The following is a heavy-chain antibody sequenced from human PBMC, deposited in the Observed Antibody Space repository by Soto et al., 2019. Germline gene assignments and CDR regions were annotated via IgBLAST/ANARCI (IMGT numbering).Heavy chain of an antibody. CDR3: ARDYVGAYCSSTSCYSNLPLDYYYYGMDV. CDR2: ISSSSSTI. V-gene: IGHV3-48*01. D-gene: IGHD2-2*01. Sequence: PGGSLRLSCAASGFTFSSYSMNWVRQAPGKGLEWVSYISSSSSTIYYADSVKGRFTISRDNAKNSLYLQMNSLRAEDTAVYYCARDYVGAYCSSTSCYSNLPLDYYYYGMDVWGQGTTVTVSS. J-gene: IGHJ6*02. CDR1: GFTFSSYS.